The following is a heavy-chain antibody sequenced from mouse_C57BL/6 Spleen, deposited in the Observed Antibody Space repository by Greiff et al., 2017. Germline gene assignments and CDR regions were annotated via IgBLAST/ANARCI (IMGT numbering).Heavy chain of an antibody. V-gene: IGHV2-2*01. CDR2: LWSGGST. J-gene: IGHJ4*01. CDR1: GFSLTSYG. Sequence: QVTLKESGPGLVQPSQRLSITCTVSGFSLTSYGVHWVRQSPGKGLEWMGVLWSGGSTDSNAAFISRLSISTDNSKSQVFFKIDSLQAYDTAICYWSRNRDYAMDYWGQGTSVTVSS. CDR3: SRNRDYAMDY.